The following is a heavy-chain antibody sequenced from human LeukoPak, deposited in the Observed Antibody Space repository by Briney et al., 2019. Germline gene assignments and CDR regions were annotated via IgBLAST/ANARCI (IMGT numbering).Heavy chain of an antibody. J-gene: IGHJ6*02. D-gene: IGHD1-26*01. Sequence: SQTLSLTCAVSGGSISSGGYSWSWIRQPPGKGLEWIGYIYHSGSTYYNPSLKSRVTISVDTSKNQFSLKVSSVTAADTAVYYCAREVIVGATGYYYYGMDVWGQGTTVTVSS. V-gene: IGHV4-30-2*01. CDR3: AREVIVGATGYYYYGMDV. CDR1: GGSISSGGYS. CDR2: IYHSGST.